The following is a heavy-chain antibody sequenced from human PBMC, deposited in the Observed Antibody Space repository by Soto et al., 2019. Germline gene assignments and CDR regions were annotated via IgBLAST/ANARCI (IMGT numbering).Heavy chain of an antibody. CDR2: MSYAGSNE. CDR1: GFTFSHYA. Sequence: QVQLVESGGGVVQPGRSLRLSCAASGFTFSHYAMHWGRQAPGKGLEWVALMSYAGSNEYYADSVKGRFTISRDNSKNRLYRQMNSLRAEDTAVYYGAKDGSHNFDYCGQGTLVTVSS. CDR3: AKDGSHNFDY. D-gene: IGHD1-26*01. J-gene: IGHJ4*02. V-gene: IGHV3-30*18.